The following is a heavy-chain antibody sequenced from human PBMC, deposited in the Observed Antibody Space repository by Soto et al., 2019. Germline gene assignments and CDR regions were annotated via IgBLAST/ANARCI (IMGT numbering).Heavy chain of an antibody. CDR1: GGSISSYY. V-gene: IGHV4-59*12. D-gene: IGHD6-19*01. CDR3: ARAGGLGEVAVGY. CDR2: IYYSGST. Sequence: PSETLSLTCTVSGGSISSYYWSWIRQPPGKGLEWIGYIYYSGSTNYNPSLKSRVTISVDRSKNQFSLKLSSVTAADTAVYYCARAGGLGEVAVGYCGQGTPVTVSS. J-gene: IGHJ4*02.